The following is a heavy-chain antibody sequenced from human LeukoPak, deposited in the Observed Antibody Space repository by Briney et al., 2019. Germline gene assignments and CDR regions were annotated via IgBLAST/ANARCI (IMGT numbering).Heavy chain of an antibody. J-gene: IGHJ4*02. CDR3: ARENVCSSTSCYMGWLVWVEPSFDY. D-gene: IGHD2-2*02. V-gene: IGHV1-46*01. Sequence: ASVKVSCKASGYTFTSYYMHWVRQAPGQGLEWMGIINPSGGSTSYAQKFQGRVTMTRDTSTGTVYMELSSLRSEDTAVYYCARENVCSSTSCYMGWLVWVEPSFDYWGQGTLVTVSS. CDR1: GYTFTSYY. CDR2: INPSGGST.